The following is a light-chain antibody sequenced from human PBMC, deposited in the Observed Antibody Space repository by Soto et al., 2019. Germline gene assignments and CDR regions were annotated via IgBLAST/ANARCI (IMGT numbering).Light chain of an antibody. V-gene: IGKV3-15*01. CDR1: QSVGST. J-gene: IGKJ1*01. CDR2: DAS. Sequence: EIVLTQSPATLSVSPGESTTLSCRASQSVGSTLAWYQLKPGQSPRLLIYDASTRATGIPDRFSGTGSGTEFTLPISRLQSEDFPVYYCHQYANRPHTFGQGTKVDIK. CDR3: HQYANRPHT.